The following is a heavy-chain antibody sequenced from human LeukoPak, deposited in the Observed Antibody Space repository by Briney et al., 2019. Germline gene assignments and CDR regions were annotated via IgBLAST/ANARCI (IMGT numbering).Heavy chain of an antibody. Sequence: PSETLSLTCAVSGDSINKNNWWSWVRQPPGSGLEWIGEIYHSGRTNFNPSLKSRVTISVDKSKNQLSLKLTSVTAADTDVYYCAKDPLAGIETLDYWGQGTLVTVSS. CDR2: IYHSGRT. D-gene: IGHD6-19*01. CDR3: AKDPLAGIETLDY. CDR1: GDSINKNNW. J-gene: IGHJ4*02. V-gene: IGHV4-4*02.